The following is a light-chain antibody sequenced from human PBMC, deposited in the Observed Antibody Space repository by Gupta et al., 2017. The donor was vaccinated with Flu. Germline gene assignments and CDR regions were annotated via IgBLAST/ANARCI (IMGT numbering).Light chain of an antibody. CDR3: CSYAGTFTFV. J-gene: IGLJ3*02. Sequence: SSDVGNYDYVSWYQQYPGKAPKLMIYGVTNRPSGVPDRFSGSKSGNTASLAISGLQAEDEANYYCCSYAGTFTFVFGGGTKLTVL. V-gene: IGLV2-11*01. CDR2: GVT. CDR1: SSDVGNYDY.